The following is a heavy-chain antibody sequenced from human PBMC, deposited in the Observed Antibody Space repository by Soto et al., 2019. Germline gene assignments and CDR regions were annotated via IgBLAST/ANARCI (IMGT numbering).Heavy chain of an antibody. D-gene: IGHD3-10*01. J-gene: IGHJ4*02. V-gene: IGHV4-59*08. CDR2: MYNSGST. CDR3: ASMGYHYGSGSYPLDY. CDR1: GGSISSYY. Sequence: QVQLQESGPGLVKPSETLSLTCTVSGGSISSYYWTWIRQPPGKGLEWIGFMYNSGSTHYNPSLKGRVTISLDTSMNQFSLNLRSVPAADTAVYYCASMGYHYGSGSYPLDYWGQGTLVTVSS.